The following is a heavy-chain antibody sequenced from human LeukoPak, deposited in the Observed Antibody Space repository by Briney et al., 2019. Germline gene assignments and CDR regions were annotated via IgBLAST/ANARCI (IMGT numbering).Heavy chain of an antibody. CDR3: ARDAGYDSSGYSDY. CDR2: ISSSTSYI. V-gene: IGHV3-21*01. D-gene: IGHD3-22*01. J-gene: IGHJ4*02. Sequence: PGGSLRLSCAASGFTFSSYSMNWIRQAPGKGLEWVSSISSSTSYIYYADSVKGRFTISKDNAKNSLYLQMNSLRAEDTAVYYCARDAGYDSSGYSDYWGQGTLVTVSS. CDR1: GFTFSSYS.